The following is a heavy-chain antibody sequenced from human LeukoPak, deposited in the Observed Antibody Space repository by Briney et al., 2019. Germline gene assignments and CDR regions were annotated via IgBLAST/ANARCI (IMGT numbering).Heavy chain of an antibody. CDR3: ARHLNNCGDDCYIFDY. J-gene: IGHJ4*02. CDR2: IYYSGST. Sequence: KPSETLSLTCTVSGGSISSYYWSWIRQPPGEGLEWIGFIYYSGSTNQNPSLKSRVTISVDTSKNQFSLRVSSVTAADTAVYYCARHLNNCGDDCYIFDYWGQGTLVTVSS. V-gene: IGHV4-59*08. CDR1: GGSISSYY. D-gene: IGHD2-21*01.